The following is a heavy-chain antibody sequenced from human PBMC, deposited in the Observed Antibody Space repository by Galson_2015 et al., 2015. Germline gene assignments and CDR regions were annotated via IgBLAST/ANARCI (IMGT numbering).Heavy chain of an antibody. CDR3: ARGTYFDY. CDR1: GYTFTTYG. Sequence: SVKASCKASGYTFTTYGISWVRQAPGQGLEWMGWISGYNGDTEYAQKLQGRVTMTTDTSTSTAYMEVRSLRSDDTAVYYCARGTYFDYWGQGTLVTVSS. V-gene: IGHV1-18*01. CDR2: ISGYNGDT. J-gene: IGHJ4*02. D-gene: IGHD1-1*01.